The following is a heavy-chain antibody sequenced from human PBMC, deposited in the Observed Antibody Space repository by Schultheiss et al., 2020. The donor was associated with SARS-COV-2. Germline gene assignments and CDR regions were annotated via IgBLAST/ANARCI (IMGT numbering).Heavy chain of an antibody. CDR3: ARDARILTGYDAFDI. Sequence: SETLSLTCTVSGGSISSSSYYWGWIRQPPGKGLEWIGYIYYSGSTNYNMSLKSRVTISEDTSKNQFSLKLSSVTAADTAVYYCARDARILTGYDAFDIWGQGTMVTVSS. V-gene: IGHV4-39*07. D-gene: IGHD3-9*01. J-gene: IGHJ3*02. CDR2: IYYSGST. CDR1: GGSISSSSYY.